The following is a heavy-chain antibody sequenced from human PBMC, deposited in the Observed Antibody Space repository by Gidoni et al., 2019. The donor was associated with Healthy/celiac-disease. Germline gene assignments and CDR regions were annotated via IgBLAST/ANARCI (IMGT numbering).Heavy chain of an antibody. CDR2: ISGSGCST. D-gene: IGHD1-26*01. J-gene: IGHJ4*02. CDR3: AKDLGATIIEGFDY. V-gene: IGHV3-23*01. CDR1: GFPFRCYA. Sequence: VQLLESGGGVVQPGGSLRLSCAASGFPFRCYARSWVPQAPGKGLEWVTAISGSGCSTYYADSVKGRFTISRDNSKNTLYLQMNSLRAEDTAVYYCAKDLGATIIEGFDYWGQGTLVTVSS.